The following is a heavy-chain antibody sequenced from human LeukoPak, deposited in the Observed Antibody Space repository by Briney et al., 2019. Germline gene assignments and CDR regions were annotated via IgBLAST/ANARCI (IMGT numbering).Heavy chain of an antibody. V-gene: IGHV3-33*01. J-gene: IGHJ4*02. Sequence: GGSLRLSCAASGFTFSSYGMHWVRQAPGKGLEWVAVIWYVGSNKYYADSVKGRFTISRDNSKNTLYLQMNSLIAEDTAVYYCARGEFDYWGQGTLVTVSS. CDR1: GFTFSSYG. CDR2: IWYVGSNK. CDR3: ARGEFDY. D-gene: IGHD3-16*01.